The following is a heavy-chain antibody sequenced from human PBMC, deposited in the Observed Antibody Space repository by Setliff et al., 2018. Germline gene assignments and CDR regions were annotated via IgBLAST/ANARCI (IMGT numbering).Heavy chain of an antibody. Sequence: ASVKVSCKASGYIFSSYGISWVRQAPGQGLEWMGWISSYNSDVANYAQRFQGRITMTTDTSTSVAYMDLRGLRSDDTAIYYCAISTLSICSGGSCPNVFDVWGPGTMVTVSS. CDR1: GYIFSSYG. CDR3: AISTLSICSGGSCPNVFDV. D-gene: IGHD2-15*01. J-gene: IGHJ3*01. CDR2: ISSYNSDVA. V-gene: IGHV1-18*01.